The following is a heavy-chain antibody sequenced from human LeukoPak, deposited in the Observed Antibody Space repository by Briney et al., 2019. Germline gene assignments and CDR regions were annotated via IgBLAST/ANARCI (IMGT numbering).Heavy chain of an antibody. J-gene: IGHJ4*02. CDR1: GFTFSSYG. V-gene: IGHV3-30*03. CDR2: ISHDGSNK. CDR3: AAGYYFGDY. Sequence: GRSLRLSCAASGFTFSSYGMHWVRQAPGKGLEWVATISHDGSNKYYAASVKGRFTISRDNSKNTLYLQMNSLRAEDTAVYYCAAGYYFGDYWGQGTLVTVSS. D-gene: IGHD3-22*01.